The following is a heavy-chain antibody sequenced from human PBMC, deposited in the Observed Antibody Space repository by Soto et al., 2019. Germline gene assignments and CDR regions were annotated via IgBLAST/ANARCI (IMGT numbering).Heavy chain of an antibody. CDR1: GDSVSSNSAA. D-gene: IGHD3-3*01. J-gene: IGHJ6*04. Sequence: SQTLSLTCAISGDSVSSNSAAWNWIRESPSRGLEWLGRTYYRSKWYNDYAVSVKSRITINPDTSKNQFSLQLNSVTPEDTAVYYCARGLPYYDFWSGYKGGMDVRGKGTTLTVSS. CDR3: ARGLPYYDFWSGYKGGMDV. CDR2: TYYRSKWYN. V-gene: IGHV6-1*01.